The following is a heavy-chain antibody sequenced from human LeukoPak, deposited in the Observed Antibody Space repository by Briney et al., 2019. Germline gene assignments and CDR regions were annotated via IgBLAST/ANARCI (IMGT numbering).Heavy chain of an antibody. Sequence: SETLSLTCTVSGGSISSSSYYWGWIRQPPGKGLEWIGSIYYSGSTYYNPSLKSRVTISVDTSKNQLSLKLSSVTAADTAVYYCARDHVAVAGGGVDYWGQGTLVTVSS. CDR2: IYYSGST. J-gene: IGHJ4*02. CDR1: GGSISSSSYY. CDR3: ARDHVAVAGGGVDY. D-gene: IGHD6-19*01. V-gene: IGHV4-39*07.